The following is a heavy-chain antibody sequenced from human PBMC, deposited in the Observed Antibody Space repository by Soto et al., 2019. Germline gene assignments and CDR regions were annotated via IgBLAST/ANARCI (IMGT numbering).Heavy chain of an antibody. CDR3: ARMRATAAAGTAAFDI. D-gene: IGHD6-13*01. J-gene: IGHJ3*02. CDR2: INPNSGGT. V-gene: IGHV1-2*04. Sequence: ASVKVSCKASGYTFTGYYMPWERQAPGQGLEWMGWINPNSGGTNYAQKFQGWVTMTRDTSISTAYMELSRLRSDDTAVYYCARMRATAAAGTAAFDIWGQGTMVTVSS. CDR1: GYTFTGYY.